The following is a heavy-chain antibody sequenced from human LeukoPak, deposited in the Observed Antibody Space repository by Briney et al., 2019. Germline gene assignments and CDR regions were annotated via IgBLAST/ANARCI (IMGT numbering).Heavy chain of an antibody. V-gene: IGHV3-30*02. CDR1: GFTFSPYG. Sequence: GGSLRLSCAASGFTFSPYGMHWVRQAPGTGLDWVAFLRFDGSKIYYADSVKGRFTISRDNSKNTLSLLMTSLGAEDPAVYYCATGELRGGLEYWGQGTLVTVSS. CDR2: LRFDGSKI. CDR3: ATGELRGGLEY. J-gene: IGHJ4*02. D-gene: IGHD1-7*01.